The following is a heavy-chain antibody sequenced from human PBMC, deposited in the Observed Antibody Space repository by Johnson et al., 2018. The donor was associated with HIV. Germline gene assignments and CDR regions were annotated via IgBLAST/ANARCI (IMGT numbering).Heavy chain of an antibody. CDR1: GFTFSSYA. CDR3: AREVGNAGAFDI. V-gene: IGHV3-30*14. CDR2: IPYDGSNK. D-gene: IGHD1-26*01. Sequence: QVQLVESGGGVVQPGRSLRLSCAASGFTFSSYAMHWVRQAPGKGLEWVAVIPYDGSNKYYADSVKGRFTISRDNSKNTLYLQMNSLRAEDTAVYYCAREVGNAGAFDIWGQGTMVTVSS. J-gene: IGHJ3*02.